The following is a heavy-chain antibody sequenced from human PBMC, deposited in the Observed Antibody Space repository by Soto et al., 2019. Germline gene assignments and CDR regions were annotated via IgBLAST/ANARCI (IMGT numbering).Heavy chain of an antibody. CDR1: SACSSCGGLS. Sequence: PLVMLSVDRSVGSACSSCGGLSHYKIRQSPGKGLEWIGYISHLESTYFHPSFKSRLTMSIDRTRNQFSLKLSSVTAADMAVYYCARGGGYDSFDYWGQGVLVTVS. J-gene: IGHJ4*02. D-gene: IGHD5-12*01. V-gene: IGHV4-30-2*06. CDR2: ISHLEST. CDR3: ARGGGYDSFDY.